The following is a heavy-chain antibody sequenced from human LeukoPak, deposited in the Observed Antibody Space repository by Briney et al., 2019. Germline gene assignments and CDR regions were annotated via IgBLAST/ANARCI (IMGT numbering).Heavy chain of an antibody. CDR3: ARVWLRRLLLYYFDY. Sequence: PSETLSLTCAVYGGSFSGYYWSWIRQPPGKGLEWIGEINHSGSTNYNPSLKSRVTISVDTSKNQFSLKLSSVTAADTAVYYCARVWLRRLLLYYFDYWGQGTLVTVSS. D-gene: IGHD2-21*02. CDR1: GGSFSGYY. J-gene: IGHJ4*02. V-gene: IGHV4-34*01. CDR2: INHSGST.